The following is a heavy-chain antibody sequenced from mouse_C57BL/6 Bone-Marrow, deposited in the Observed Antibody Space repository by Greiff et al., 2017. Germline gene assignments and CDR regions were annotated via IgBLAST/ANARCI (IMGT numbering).Heavy chain of an antibody. J-gene: IGHJ3*01. V-gene: IGHV5-12*01. CDR1: GFTFSDYY. Sequence: EVQLVESGGGLVQPGGSLKLSCAASGFTFSDYYMYWVRQTPEKRLEWVAYISNGGGSTYYPDTVKGRFTISRDNAKNTLYLQMSRLKSEDTAMYYCASPITTVGFAYWGQGTLVTVSA. CDR3: ASPITTVGFAY. D-gene: IGHD1-1*01. CDR2: ISNGGGST.